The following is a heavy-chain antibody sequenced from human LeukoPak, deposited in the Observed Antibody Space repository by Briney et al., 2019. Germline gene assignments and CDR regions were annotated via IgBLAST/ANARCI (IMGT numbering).Heavy chain of an antibody. Sequence: PGGSLRLSCVASGFTLSNSWMYWVRQAPGKGLVWVSRINMDGSTTNYADSVRGRFTISRDNAKNTLHLQMNSLRAEDTAVYYCVRSVSGWYGFFDYWGQGTLVTLSS. D-gene: IGHD6-19*01. J-gene: IGHJ4*02. CDR3: VRSVSGWYGFFDY. V-gene: IGHV3-74*01. CDR1: GFTLSNSW. CDR2: INMDGSTT.